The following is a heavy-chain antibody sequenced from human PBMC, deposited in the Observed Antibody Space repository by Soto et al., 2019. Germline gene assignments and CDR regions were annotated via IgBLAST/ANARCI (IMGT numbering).Heavy chain of an antibody. CDR2: IIPILGIA. D-gene: IGHD1-1*01. V-gene: IGHV1-69*08. CDR1: GGTFSSYT. J-gene: IGHJ6*03. CDR3: AREFSVQLERGSNYHYYYMDV. Sequence: QVQLVQSGAEVKKPGSSVKVSCKASGGTFSSYTISWVRQAPGQGLEWMGRIIPILGIANYAQKFQGRVTITADKSTSTAYMELSSLRSEDTAVYYCAREFSVQLERGSNYHYYYMDVWGKGTTVTVSS.